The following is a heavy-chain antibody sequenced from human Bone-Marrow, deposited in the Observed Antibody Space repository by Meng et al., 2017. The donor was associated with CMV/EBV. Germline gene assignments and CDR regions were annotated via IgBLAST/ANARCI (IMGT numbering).Heavy chain of an antibody. CDR1: GGSVSSGSYY. Sequence: SETLSLTCTVSGGSVSSGSYYWSWIRQPPGKGLEWIGYIYYRGSTNYNPSLKSRVTISVDTSKNQFSLKLSSVTAADTAVYYCASRRDGYKYYFDYWGQGTLVTVSS. V-gene: IGHV4-61*01. CDR3: ASRRDGYKYYFDY. J-gene: IGHJ4*02. CDR2: IYYRGST. D-gene: IGHD5-24*01.